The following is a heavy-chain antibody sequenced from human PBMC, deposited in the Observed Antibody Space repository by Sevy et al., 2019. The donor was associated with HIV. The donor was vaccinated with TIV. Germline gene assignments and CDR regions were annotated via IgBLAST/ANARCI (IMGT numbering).Heavy chain of an antibody. CDR2: IIPIFGTA. D-gene: IGHD4-17*01. CDR3: ASTYGDYVSNYYYGMDV. CDR1: GGTFSSYA. Sequence: ASVKVSCKASGGTFSSYAISWVRQAPGQGLEWMGGIIPIFGTANYAQKFQGRVTITAEESTSTAYMELSSLRSEDTAVYYCASTYGDYVSNYYYGMDVWGQGTTVTVSS. J-gene: IGHJ6*02. V-gene: IGHV1-69*13.